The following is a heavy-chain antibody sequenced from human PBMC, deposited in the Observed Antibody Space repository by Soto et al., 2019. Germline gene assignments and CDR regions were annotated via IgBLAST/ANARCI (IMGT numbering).Heavy chain of an antibody. CDR1: GYSFTSYW. Sequence: GEYLKISCEGSGYSFTSYWICWVRQMPGKGLEWMGIIYPGDSDTRYSPSFQGQVTISADKSISTAYLLWSSLKASDTAMYYCARHYYYGSGSYLSWFDPWGQGTLVTVSS. D-gene: IGHD3-10*01. CDR3: ARHYYYGSGSYLSWFDP. V-gene: IGHV5-51*01. CDR2: IYPGDSDT. J-gene: IGHJ5*02.